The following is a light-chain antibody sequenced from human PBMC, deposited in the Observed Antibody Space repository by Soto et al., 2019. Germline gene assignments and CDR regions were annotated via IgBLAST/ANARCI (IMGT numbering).Light chain of an antibody. V-gene: IGKV3-20*01. CDR2: GAS. Sequence: EIVLTQSPGSLSLFPGERATLSCRASQSLDGNYLAWYQQKPGQAPRLLIYGASSRATGIPDRFSGSGSETDFTLTISRLEPEDFALYYCQQYGSSAPITFGQGTRLEIK. CDR1: QSLDGNY. CDR3: QQYGSSAPIT. J-gene: IGKJ5*01.